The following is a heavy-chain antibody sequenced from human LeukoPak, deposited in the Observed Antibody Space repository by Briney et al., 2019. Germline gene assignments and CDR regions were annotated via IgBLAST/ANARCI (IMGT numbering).Heavy chain of an antibody. D-gene: IGHD2-2*01. CDR3: ARFSWGCSTASCYLTN. CDR1: GGPLSGHY. CDR2: IYYTGTT. J-gene: IGHJ4*02. Sequence: SETLSLTCTVGGGPLSGHYWGWIRQPPGKGLELVGHIYYTGTTFYNPSLNSRVTITLDTSRNQFSLRLTSVIAADTAVYYCARFSWGCSTASCYLTNWGQGALVTVSS. V-gene: IGHV4-59*11.